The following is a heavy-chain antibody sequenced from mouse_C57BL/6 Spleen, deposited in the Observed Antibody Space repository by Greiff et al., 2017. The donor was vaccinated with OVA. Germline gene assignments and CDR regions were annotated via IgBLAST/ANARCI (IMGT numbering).Heavy chain of an antibody. Sequence: EVQGVESGGGLVQPGGSLSLSCAASGFTFTDYYMSWVRQPPGKALEWLGFIRNKANGYTTEYSASVKGRFTISRDNSQSILYLQMNALRAEDSATYYCARYDGYLYYAMDYWGQGTSVTVSS. CDR1: GFTFTDYY. D-gene: IGHD2-3*01. J-gene: IGHJ4*01. V-gene: IGHV7-3*01. CDR2: IRNKANGYTT. CDR3: ARYDGYLYYAMDY.